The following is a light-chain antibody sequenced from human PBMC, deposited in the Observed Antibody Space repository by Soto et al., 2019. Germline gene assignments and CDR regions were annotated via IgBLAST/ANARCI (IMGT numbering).Light chain of an antibody. J-gene: IGKJ4*01. CDR1: QSVSSY. CDR2: DAS. CDR3: QQRSNWPLT. V-gene: IGKV3-11*01. Sequence: EIVLTQSPATLSLSPGERATLYCRASQSVSSYLAWYQQKPGHAPRLLIYDASNRATGIPARFSGSGSGTDFTLTISSLEPEDFAVYYCQQRSNWPLTFGGGTKVDIK.